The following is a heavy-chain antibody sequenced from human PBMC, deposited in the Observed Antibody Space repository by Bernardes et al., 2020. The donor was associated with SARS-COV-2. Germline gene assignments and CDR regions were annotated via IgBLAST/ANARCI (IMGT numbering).Heavy chain of an antibody. CDR2: ISARGGST. CDR1: GFTFSSYA. CDR3: AKDPCSGWYGQVDYFDY. Sequence: GGSLILSCAASGFTFSSYAMRWVRQAPGQGLEWVSTISARGGSTYYADSVKGRFTISRDNSKNTLYLQMNSLRAEDTAVYYCAKDPCSGWYGQVDYFDYWGQGTLVTGSS. J-gene: IGHJ4*02. D-gene: IGHD6-19*01. V-gene: IGHV3-23*01.